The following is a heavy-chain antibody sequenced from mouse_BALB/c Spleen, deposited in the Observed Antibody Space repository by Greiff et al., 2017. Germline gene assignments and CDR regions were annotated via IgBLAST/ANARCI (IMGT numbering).Heavy chain of an antibody. CDR1: GFNIKDYY. V-gene: IGHV14-1*02. Sequence: EVQLQQSGAELVRPGALVKLSCKASGFNIKDYYMHWVKQRPEQGLEWIGWIDPENGNTIYEPKFQGKASITADTSSNTAYLQLSSLTSEDTAVYYCASNGNYGFAYWGQGTLVTVSA. J-gene: IGHJ3*01. CDR3: ASNGNYGFAY. D-gene: IGHD2-1*01. CDR2: IDPENGNT.